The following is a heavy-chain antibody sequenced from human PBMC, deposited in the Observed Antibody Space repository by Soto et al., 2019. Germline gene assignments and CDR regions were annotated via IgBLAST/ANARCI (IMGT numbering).Heavy chain of an antibody. V-gene: IGHV1-18*01. CDR2: ISAYNGNI. CDR1: GYTFTNYG. J-gene: IGHJ6*04. CDR3: ASSYLGGICYSNLPVDYCYYGLDA. Sequence: QVQLVQSGAEVKKPGASVKVSCKASGYTFTNYGISWVRQAPGQGLEWMGWISAYNGNINYAQKLQGRVTMTTDTSTTTDYMNQRSLRFHHTTRYYLASSYLGGICYSNLPVDYCYYGLDAGDKGPTVTVSA. D-gene: IGHD2-21*02.